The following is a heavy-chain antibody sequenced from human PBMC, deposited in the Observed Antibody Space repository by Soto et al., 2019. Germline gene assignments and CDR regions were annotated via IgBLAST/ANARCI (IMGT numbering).Heavy chain of an antibody. Sequence: QMQLQESGPGLVKPSETLSLICTVSSGSITSEQRWSWVRQPPGKGLEWIGEIHHSGSTNENPSLRSRVTRSVDKSKNQFALKLNSVTAADTAVYFCARSFGWYAIDHWGQGTLVIVSS. V-gene: IGHV4-4*02. CDR2: IHHSGST. D-gene: IGHD6-19*01. CDR3: ARSFGWYAIDH. J-gene: IGHJ4*02. CDR1: SGSITSEQR.